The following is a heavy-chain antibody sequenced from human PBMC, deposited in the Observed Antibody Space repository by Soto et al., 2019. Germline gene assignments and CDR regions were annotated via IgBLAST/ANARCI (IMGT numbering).Heavy chain of an antibody. D-gene: IGHD3-3*01. CDR2: INGDGSTT. J-gene: IGHJ4*02. CDR3: GRGVRGAYYTEY. V-gene: IGHV3-74*01. Sequence: EVQLVESGGGLVQPGGSLRLSCAASSFTFSNYWIHWVRQAPGKGLVWVSRINGDGSTTNYADSVKGRFTISRDNAKNTLYLQMNSLRAEDTAVHYCGRGVRGAYYTEYWGQETLVSVSS. CDR1: SFTFSNYW.